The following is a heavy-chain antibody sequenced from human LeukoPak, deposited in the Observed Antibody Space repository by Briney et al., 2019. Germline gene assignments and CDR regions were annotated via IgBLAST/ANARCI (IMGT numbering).Heavy chain of an antibody. CDR1: GGTFSSYA. D-gene: IGHD5-24*01. CDR3: ARALLPVEMATTKGWYFDL. Sequence: AASVTVSFKASGGTFSSYAISRVRQAPGQGREWMGGIIPIFGTANYAQKFQGRVTITADESTSTAYMELSSLRSEDTAVYYCARALLPVEMATTKGWYFDLWGRGTLVTVSS. J-gene: IGHJ2*01. V-gene: IGHV1-69*13. CDR2: IIPIFGTA.